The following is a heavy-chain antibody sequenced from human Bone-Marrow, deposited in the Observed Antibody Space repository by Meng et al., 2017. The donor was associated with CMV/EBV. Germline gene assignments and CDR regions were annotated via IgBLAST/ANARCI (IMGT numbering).Heavy chain of an antibody. J-gene: IGHJ6*02. V-gene: IGHV1-46*01. Sequence: ASVKVSCKASGYTLTTYGITWVRQAPGQGLEWMGIIKPNGGSTKCAEKFLGRITMTSDTSTGTVYMEMSSLRSEDTAVYYCATSAYDFWHGVYSGVVDYNGMDVWGQGTTVTVSS. CDR3: ATSAYDFWHGVYSGVVDYNGMDV. D-gene: IGHD3-3*01. CDR2: IKPNGGST. CDR1: GYTLTTYG.